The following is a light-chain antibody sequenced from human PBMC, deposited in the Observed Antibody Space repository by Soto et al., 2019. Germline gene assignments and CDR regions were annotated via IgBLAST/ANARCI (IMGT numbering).Light chain of an antibody. V-gene: IGKV1-5*03. J-gene: IGKJ1*01. Sequence: DLQMTQSPSTLSASVGDRVTITCRASQSISTWLAWYQQKPGKAPKLLIYKASSLESGVPSRFSGSGSGTEFTLTISSLQPDDFATYYCQQYNSYSLWTFGQGTKVESK. CDR2: KAS. CDR3: QQYNSYSLWT. CDR1: QSISTW.